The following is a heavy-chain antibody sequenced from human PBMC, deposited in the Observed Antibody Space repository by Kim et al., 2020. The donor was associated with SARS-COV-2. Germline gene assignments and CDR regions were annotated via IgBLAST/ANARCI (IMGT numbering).Heavy chain of an antibody. Sequence: VKGRFTISRDNSKNTLYLQMNSLRPEDTAVYYCAKDPFYGSGTYYPHFDHWGQGTLVAVSS. CDR3: AKDPFYGSGTYYPHFDH. D-gene: IGHD3-10*01. V-gene: IGHV3-30*02. J-gene: IGHJ4*02.